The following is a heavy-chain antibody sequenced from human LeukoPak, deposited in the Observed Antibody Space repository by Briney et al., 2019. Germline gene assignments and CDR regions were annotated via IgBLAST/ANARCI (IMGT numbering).Heavy chain of an antibody. D-gene: IGHD4-23*01. V-gene: IGHV4-39*07. CDR2: IYYSGST. J-gene: IGHJ4*02. CDR3: ARGLLRWGGFDY. Sequence: SETLSLTCTVSGGSISSSSYYWGWIRQPPGKGLEWIGSIYYSGSTYYNPSLKSRVTISVDTSKNQFSLKLSSVTAADTAVYYCARGLLRWGGFDYWGQGTLVTVSS. CDR1: GGSISSSSYY.